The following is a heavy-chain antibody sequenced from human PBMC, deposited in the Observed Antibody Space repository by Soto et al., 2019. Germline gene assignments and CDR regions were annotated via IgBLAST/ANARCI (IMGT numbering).Heavy chain of an antibody. Sequence: LETLSLTCTVFGVSIRSYFWSRVRQPPGRGLEWVGYIFVSGGSKYNPSLKSRVSISLDTSRNQFSLRLSSVTPADTAVYYCARARSGYNIDAFDLWGQGTMVTVSS. CDR2: IFVSGGS. D-gene: IGHD5-12*01. CDR3: ARARSGYNIDAFDL. CDR1: GVSIRSYF. J-gene: IGHJ3*01. V-gene: IGHV4-59*01.